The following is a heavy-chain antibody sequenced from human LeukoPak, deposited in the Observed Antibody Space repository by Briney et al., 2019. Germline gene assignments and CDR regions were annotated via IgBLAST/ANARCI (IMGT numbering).Heavy chain of an antibody. D-gene: IGHD3-22*01. CDR3: ARGVFYYDTSGRGYYFDY. J-gene: IGHJ4*02. CDR1: GGSISGYH. Sequence: PSETLSLTCTVSGGSISGYHWNWIRQPPGKGLEWIGYIYYSGSTDSNPSLKSRVTISVDTSKNQFSLKLSSVTAADTAVYYCARGVFYYDTSGRGYYFDYWGQGTLVTVSS. V-gene: IGHV4-59*01. CDR2: IYYSGST.